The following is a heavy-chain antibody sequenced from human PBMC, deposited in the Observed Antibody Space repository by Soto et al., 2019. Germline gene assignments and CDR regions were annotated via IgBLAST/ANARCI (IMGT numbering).Heavy chain of an antibody. CDR1: GYTFTSYD. J-gene: IGHJ6*02. CDR2: MNPNSGNT. D-gene: IGHD3-3*01. Sequence: ASVKVSCKASGYTFTSYDINWVRQATGQGLEWMGWMNPNSGNTGYAQKFQGRVTMTRNTSISTAYMELSSLRSEDTAVYYFARATMLDFWSGYYYYYYGMDVWGQGTTVTVSS. V-gene: IGHV1-8*01. CDR3: ARATMLDFWSGYYYYYYGMDV.